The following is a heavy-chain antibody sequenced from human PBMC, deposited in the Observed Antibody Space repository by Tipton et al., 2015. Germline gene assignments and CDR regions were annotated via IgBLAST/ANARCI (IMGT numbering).Heavy chain of an antibody. V-gene: IGHV4-61*01. CDR3: ARHLYYYYYGMDV. Sequence: LRLSCTVSGGSVSSGSYYWSWIRQPPGKGLEWIGYIYYSGSTNYNPSLKSRVTISVDTSKNQFSLKLSSVTAADTAVYYCARHLYYYYYGMDVWGQGTTVTVSS. CDR2: IYYSGST. CDR1: GGSVSSGSYY. J-gene: IGHJ6*02.